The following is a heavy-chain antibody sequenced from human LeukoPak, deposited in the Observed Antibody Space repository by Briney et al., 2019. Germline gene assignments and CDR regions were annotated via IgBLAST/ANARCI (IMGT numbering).Heavy chain of an antibody. Sequence: PGGSLRLSCAASGFTFSTYNMHWVRQAPGKGLEWVSSIGGTSRSTYIYYADSVKGRFTISRDNAENSLYLQMNSLRAEDTAVYYCARPSINDYGDFGYWGQGTLVTVSS. J-gene: IGHJ4*02. D-gene: IGHD4-17*01. CDR2: IGGTSRSTYI. CDR1: GFTFSTYN. CDR3: ARPSINDYGDFGY. V-gene: IGHV3-21*01.